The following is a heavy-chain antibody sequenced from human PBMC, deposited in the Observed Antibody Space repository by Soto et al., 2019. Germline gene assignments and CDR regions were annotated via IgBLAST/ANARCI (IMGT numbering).Heavy chain of an antibody. Sequence: SETLSLTCAVYGGSFSGYYWSWIRQPPGKGLEWIGEINHSGSTNYNPSLKSRVTISVDTSKNQFSLKLSSVTAADTAVYYCARARAARDSGYGARAEYGMDVWGQGTTVTVS. CDR1: GGSFSGYY. V-gene: IGHV4-34*01. CDR2: INHSGST. CDR3: ARARAARDSGYGARAEYGMDV. D-gene: IGHD5-12*01. J-gene: IGHJ6*02.